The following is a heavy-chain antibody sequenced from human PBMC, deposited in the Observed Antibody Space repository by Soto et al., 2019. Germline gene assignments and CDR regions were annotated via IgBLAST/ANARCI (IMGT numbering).Heavy chain of an antibody. V-gene: IGHV4-59*08. CDR3: ARHGYYYGSGNWFDP. CDR1: GGSISSYY. J-gene: IGHJ5*02. D-gene: IGHD3-10*01. CDR2: IYYSGST. Sequence: SETLSLTCTVSGGSISSYYWSWIRQPPGKGLEWIGYIYYSGSTNYNPSLKSRVTISVDTSKNQFSLKLSSVTAAYTAVFYCARHGYYYGSGNWFDPWGQGTLVTVSS.